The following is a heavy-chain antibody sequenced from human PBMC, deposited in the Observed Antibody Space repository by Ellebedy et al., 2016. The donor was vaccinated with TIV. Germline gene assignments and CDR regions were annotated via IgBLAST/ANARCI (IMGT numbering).Heavy chain of an antibody. V-gene: IGHV3-9*01. Sequence: SLKISCAASGFTFDDYAMHWVRQAPGKGLEWVSGISWNSGSIGYADSVKGRFTISSDNAKNSLYLQMNSLRDEDTALYYCAKDPGRGLHYKYFDSWGQGALVTVSS. J-gene: IGHJ4*02. D-gene: IGHD4-17*01. CDR2: ISWNSGSI. CDR3: AKDPGRGLHYKYFDS. CDR1: GFTFDDYA.